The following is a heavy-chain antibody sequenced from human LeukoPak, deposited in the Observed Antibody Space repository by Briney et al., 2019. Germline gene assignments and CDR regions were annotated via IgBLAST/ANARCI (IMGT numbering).Heavy chain of an antibody. CDR1: GGTFSSYA. Sequence: GASVKVSCKASGGTFSSYAISWVRQAPGQGLEWMGGINAGNGNTKYSQKFQGRVTITRDTSASTAYMELSSLRSEDTAVYYCATIRDYYGSGSYYAFDIWGQGTMVTVSS. J-gene: IGHJ3*02. CDR3: ATIRDYYGSGSYYAFDI. CDR2: INAGNGNT. D-gene: IGHD3-10*01. V-gene: IGHV1-3*01.